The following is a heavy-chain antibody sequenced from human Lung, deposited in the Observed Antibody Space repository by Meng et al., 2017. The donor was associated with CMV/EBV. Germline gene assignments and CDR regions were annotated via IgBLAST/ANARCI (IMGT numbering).Heavy chain of an antibody. CDR1: GNGFTTYW. J-gene: IGHJ1*01. CDR3: ARRDYYDLGSGN. D-gene: IGHD3-10*01. V-gene: IGHV5-51*01. Sequence: SXQVSGNGFTTYWIGWVRQRSGKGLEWMGIIYPRDSDTVYMMSFQGRVTISADKSINTVYLQWDSLRASDTAMYYCARRDYYDLGSGNWG. CDR2: IYPRDSDT.